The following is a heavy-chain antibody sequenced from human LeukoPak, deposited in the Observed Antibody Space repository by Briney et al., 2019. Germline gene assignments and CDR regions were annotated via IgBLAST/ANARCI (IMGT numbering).Heavy chain of an antibody. Sequence: PSETLSLTCTISGGSIGGNSYWSWIRQPPGKGPEWIGHISNSGSTYYSPSLSSRVTISLDTSKNQFSLKLRSVTAADTAVYYCARGGASSIPLDYWGRGTLVTVSS. CDR2: ISNSGST. D-gene: IGHD1-26*01. V-gene: IGHV4-61*01. CDR1: GGSIGGNSY. J-gene: IGHJ4*02. CDR3: ARGGASSIPLDY.